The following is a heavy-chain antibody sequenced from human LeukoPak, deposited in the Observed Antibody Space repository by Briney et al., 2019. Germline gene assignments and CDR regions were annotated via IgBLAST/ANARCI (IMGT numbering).Heavy chain of an antibody. CDR3: AREEYGWYVDIVATNHDAFDI. V-gene: IGHV4-34*01. CDR1: GGSFSGYY. J-gene: IGHJ3*02. CDR2: INHSGST. Sequence: SETLSLTCAVYGGSFSGYYWSWIRQPPGKGLEWIGEINHSGSTSYNPSLKSRVTISVDTSKNQFSLKLSSVTAADTAVYYCAREEYGWYVDIVATNHDAFDIWGQGTMVTVSS. D-gene: IGHD5-12*01.